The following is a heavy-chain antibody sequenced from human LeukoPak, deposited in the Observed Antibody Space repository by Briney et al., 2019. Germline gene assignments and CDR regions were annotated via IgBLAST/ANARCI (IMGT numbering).Heavy chain of an antibody. J-gene: IGHJ4*02. V-gene: IGHV1-18*01. CDR2: ISAYNGNT. CDR3: ARVGIAAAGTIDVDY. CDR1: GYTFTSYG. D-gene: IGHD6-13*01. Sequence: ASVKVSCKASGYTFTSYGISWVRQAPGQGLEWMGWISAYNGNTNYAQKLQGRVTMTTDTSTSTAYTKLRSLRSDDTAVYYCARVGIAAAGTIDVDYWGQGTLVTVSS.